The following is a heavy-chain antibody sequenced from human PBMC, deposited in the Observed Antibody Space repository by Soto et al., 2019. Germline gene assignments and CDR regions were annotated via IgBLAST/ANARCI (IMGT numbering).Heavy chain of an antibody. CDR3: ARAYLGRLPRRADYYYALDV. V-gene: IGHV3-13*05. D-gene: IGHD1-26*01. Sequence: GSLRLSCAASGFTFSTYDVHWVRQVPGKGLEWVSAIGSAHDPYYLGSVKGRFSISRENAKNSLYLQMNSLTTGDTAVYYCARAYLGRLPRRADYYYALDVWGQGTTVTVSS. CDR2: IGSAHDP. J-gene: IGHJ6*02. CDR1: GFTFSTYD.